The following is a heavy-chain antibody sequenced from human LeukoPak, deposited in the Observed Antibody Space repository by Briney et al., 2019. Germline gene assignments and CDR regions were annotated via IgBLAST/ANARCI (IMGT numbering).Heavy chain of an antibody. CDR1: GFTFSDYY. V-gene: IGHV3-11*01. CDR2: ISSSGSTI. CDR3: AREITIFGVVTYYYYGMDV. Sequence: GGSLRLSCAASGFTFSDYYMSWIRQAPGKGLEWVSYISSSGSTIYYADSVKGRFTISRDNAKNSLYLQMNSLRAEDTAVYYCAREITIFGVVTYYYYGMDVWGQGTTVTVSS. D-gene: IGHD3-3*01. J-gene: IGHJ6*02.